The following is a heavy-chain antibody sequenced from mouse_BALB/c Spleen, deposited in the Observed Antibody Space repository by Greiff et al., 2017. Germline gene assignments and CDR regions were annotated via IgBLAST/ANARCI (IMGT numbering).Heavy chain of an antibody. CDR2: IWGGGST. V-gene: IGHV2-6-5*01. Sequence: VKLMESGPGLVAPSQSLSITCTVSGFSLTDYGVSWIRQPPGKGLEWLGVIWGGGSTYYNSALKSRLSISKDNSKSQVFLKMNSLQTDDTAMYYCAIDYCGSSYWYFDVWGAGTTVTVSS. CDR3: AIDYCGSSYWYFDV. J-gene: IGHJ1*01. CDR1: GFSLTDYG. D-gene: IGHD1-1*01.